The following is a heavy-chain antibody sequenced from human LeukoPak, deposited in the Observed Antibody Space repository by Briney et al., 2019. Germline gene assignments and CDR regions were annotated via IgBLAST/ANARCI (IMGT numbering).Heavy chain of an antibody. CDR2: ISNSGSYM. J-gene: IGHJ4*02. V-gene: IGHV3-21*04. CDR1: EFTFSSYS. D-gene: IGHD2-21*02. CDR3: AELVTLNF. Sequence: PGGSLRLSCAASEFTFSSYSMNWVRQAPGKGLEWVSSISNSGSYMYYADSVKGRFTVSRDNSKNTLYLQMNSLRVEDTAVYYCAELVTLNFWGQGTLVTVSS.